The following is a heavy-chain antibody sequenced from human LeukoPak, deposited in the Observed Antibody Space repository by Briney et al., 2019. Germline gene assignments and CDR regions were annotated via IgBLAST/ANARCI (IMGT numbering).Heavy chain of an antibody. CDR2: IETKAHGGTT. V-gene: IGHV3-15*07. D-gene: IGHD3-22*01. CDR3: TTDPFYDSAGFGF. CDR1: GFTFSNAW. Sequence: GGSLRLSCAASGFTFSNAWMNWVRQAPGKGLEWVGRIETKAHGGTTNYAAPVKGRFTISRDDSKNTLYLQMSSLKTEDTAVYYCTTDPFYDSAGFGFWGQGTLVTVS. J-gene: IGHJ4*02.